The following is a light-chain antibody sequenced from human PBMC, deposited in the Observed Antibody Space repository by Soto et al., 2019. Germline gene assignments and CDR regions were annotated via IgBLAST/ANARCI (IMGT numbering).Light chain of an antibody. V-gene: IGKV1-9*01. CDR3: QQVKTYPLT. CDR2: AAS. Sequence: DIQLTQSPSFLSASVGDRVTITCRASQDISSHLAWYQQKPGKAPKLLIYAASTLQSGFPSGCGGSGSGTEITLTITGLKAEDFATYYCQQVKTYPLTFGGGTKVEIK. J-gene: IGKJ4*01. CDR1: QDISSH.